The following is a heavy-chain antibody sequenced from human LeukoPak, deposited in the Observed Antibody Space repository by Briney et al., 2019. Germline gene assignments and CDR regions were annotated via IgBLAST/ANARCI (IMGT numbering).Heavy chain of an antibody. Sequence: ASVKVSCKASGYTFSSYYMHWVRQAPGQGLEWMGIINPSGGSTSYAQKPHGKLNLTRDTSTSTAYMELRSLRSKDTAVYYCATEYSSSYRSDYWGEGDLVTLS. CDR1: GYTFSSYY. CDR2: INPSGGST. D-gene: IGHD6-6*01. J-gene: IGHJ4*02. CDR3: ATEYSSSYRSDY. V-gene: IGHV1-46*01.